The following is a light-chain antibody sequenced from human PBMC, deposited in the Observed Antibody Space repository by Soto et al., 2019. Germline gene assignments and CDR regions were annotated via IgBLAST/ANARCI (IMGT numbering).Light chain of an antibody. CDR2: TAS. J-gene: IGKJ1*01. Sequence: QMTQSPSSLSASVGARVTITCRASQDISNFLAWYQQKPGKVPKVLIYTASTLPSGVPSRFSGSGSGTEFTLAISGLQPEDVATYYCLHYNNARQTFGPGTKVDI. CDR1: QDISNF. CDR3: LHYNNARQT. V-gene: IGKV1-27*01.